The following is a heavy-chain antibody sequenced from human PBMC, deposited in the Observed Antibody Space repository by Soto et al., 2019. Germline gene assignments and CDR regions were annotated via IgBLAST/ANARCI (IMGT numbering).Heavy chain of an antibody. J-gene: IGHJ4*02. V-gene: IGHV3-72*01. Sequence: EVQLVESGEGLVQPGGSLRLSCAAAGFTYSDHYMDGVRKAPRKGLEWVGRSKNKADSYTTEYAASVKGRFTISRDGSKNSRFLQMNSLKTEDTAVYYCTVWGSGNDFGAAWGQGILVTVSS. CDR1: GFTYSDHY. D-gene: IGHD3-10*01. CDR3: TVWGSGNDFGAA. CDR2: SKNKADSYTT.